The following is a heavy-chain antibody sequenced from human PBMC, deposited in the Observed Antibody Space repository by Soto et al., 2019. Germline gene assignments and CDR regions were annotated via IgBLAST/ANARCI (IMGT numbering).Heavy chain of an antibody. CDR3: ARAGIGYYGSGRLYNI. CDR2: INHSGST. V-gene: IGHV4-34*01. D-gene: IGHD3-10*01. CDR1: GGXFSGYY. Sequence: SETLXLTCAVYGGXFSGYYWSWIRQPPGKGLEWIGEINHSGSTNYNPSLKSRVTISVDTSKNQFSLKLSSVTAADTAVYYCARAGIGYYGSGRLYNIWGQGTMVTVSS. J-gene: IGHJ3*02.